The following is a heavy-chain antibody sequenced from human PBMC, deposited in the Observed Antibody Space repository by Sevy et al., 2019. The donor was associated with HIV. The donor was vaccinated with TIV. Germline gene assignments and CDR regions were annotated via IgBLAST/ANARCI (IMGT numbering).Heavy chain of an antibody. J-gene: IGHJ4*02. D-gene: IGHD5-12*01. Sequence: GGSLRLSCAASGFTLNKAWMNWVRQAPGKGLEWVGRIKSETDGGTTDYAEPVKGRFSISRDDSKNTLYLQMNSLKFEDTAVYYCSMEDGYNYFDYWGQGALVTVSS. CDR1: GFTLNKAW. CDR3: SMEDGYNYFDY. V-gene: IGHV3-15*07. CDR2: IKSETDGGTT.